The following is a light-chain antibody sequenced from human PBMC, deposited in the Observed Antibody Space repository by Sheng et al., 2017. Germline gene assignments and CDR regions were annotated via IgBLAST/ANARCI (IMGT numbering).Light chain of an antibody. CDR3: LQHNSYPLT. CDR2: AAS. CDR1: QSISNY. Sequence: DIQMTQSPSSLSASVGDRVTITCRASQSISNYLNWYQQKPGKTPKLLIYAASNLQSGVPSRFSGSGSGTEFTLTISSLQPEDFATYYCLQHNSYPLTFGQGTKVEIK. J-gene: IGKJ1*01. V-gene: IGKV1-17*01.